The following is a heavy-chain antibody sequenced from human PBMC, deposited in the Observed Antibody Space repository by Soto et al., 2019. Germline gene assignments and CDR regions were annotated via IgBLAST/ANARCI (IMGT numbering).Heavy chain of an antibody. V-gene: IGHV1-69*13. J-gene: IGHJ4*02. CDR2: ITPIFGTA. CDR3: ARDRSPYSGSYNAFDY. Sequence: SVKVSCKASGGTFSSYAISWVRQAPGQGLEWMGGITPIFGTANYAQKFQGRVTITADESTSTAYMELSSLRSEDTAVYYCARDRSPYSGSYNAFDYWGQGTLVTLSS. D-gene: IGHD1-26*01. CDR1: GGTFSSYA.